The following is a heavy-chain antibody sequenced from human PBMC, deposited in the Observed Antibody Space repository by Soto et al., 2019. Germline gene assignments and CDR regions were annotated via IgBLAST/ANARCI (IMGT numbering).Heavy chain of an antibody. J-gene: IGHJ3*02. CDR2: ISSSSNHV. CDR3: ARDLPLYTGVFDM. D-gene: IGHD2-2*02. Sequence: EVQLVESGGGLVKPGGSLRLSCAASGFSFSTYSINWVRQAPGKGLEWVSSISSSSNHVYYADSVKGRFTIPRDNAKNSLYLQMNSLRAEDTAVYYCARDLPLYTGVFDMWGQGTMVTVSS. V-gene: IGHV3-21*01. CDR1: GFSFSTYS.